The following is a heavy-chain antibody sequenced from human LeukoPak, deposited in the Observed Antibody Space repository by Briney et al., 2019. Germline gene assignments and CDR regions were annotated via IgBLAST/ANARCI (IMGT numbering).Heavy chain of an antibody. CDR3: ARPRAYDTRDFDY. D-gene: IGHD3-22*01. CDR2: INTDGSST. V-gene: IGHV3-74*01. J-gene: IGHJ4*02. CDR1: GFTFSSYW. Sequence: GGSLRLSCAASGFTFSSYWMHWVRQAPGKGLVWVSRINTDGSSTTYADSVKGRFTISRDNAKNTLYLQMNSLRAEDTAVYYCARPRAYDTRDFDYWGQGTLVTVSS.